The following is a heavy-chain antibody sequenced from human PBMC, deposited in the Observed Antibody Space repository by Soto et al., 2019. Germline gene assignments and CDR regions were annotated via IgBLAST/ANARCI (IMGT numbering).Heavy chain of an antibody. CDR1: GDSISSGSY. CDR2: IYHGGTT. D-gene: IGHD6-19*01. CDR3: ARVNVMVVAGSTFDY. J-gene: IGHJ4*03. Sequence: ASETLSLTCTVSGDSISSGSYWGWIRQPPGEGPEWIASIYHGGTTFYNPSLKSRISISVDTSKNQFSLRLTSVTAADTATYYCARVNVMVVAGSTFDYWGQGTLVTVSS. V-gene: IGHV4-38-2*02.